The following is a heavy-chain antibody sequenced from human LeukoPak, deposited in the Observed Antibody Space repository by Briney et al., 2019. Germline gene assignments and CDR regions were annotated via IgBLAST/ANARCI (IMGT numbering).Heavy chain of an antibody. CDR3: ARQGGSATSDY. J-gene: IGHJ4*02. V-gene: IGHV5-51*01. CDR2: MSPGDYDT. D-gene: IGHD3-10*01. CDR1: GYSFTSYW. Sequence: GESQKISCEVSGYSFTSYWIACVREMPGKGLECMGIMSPGDYDTRYSPSVTGQVTMSVDRSISNAYMQWSSLAASDTAIYYSARQGGSATSDYWGQGTLVTVSS.